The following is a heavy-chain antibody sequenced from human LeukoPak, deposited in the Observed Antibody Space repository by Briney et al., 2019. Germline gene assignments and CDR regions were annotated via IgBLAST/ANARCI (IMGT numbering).Heavy chain of an antibody. V-gene: IGHV1-2*02. D-gene: IGHD6-13*01. CDR3: ARTAAAGTLHYYYGMDV. J-gene: IGHJ6*02. CDR2: INPNSGGT. CDR1: GYTFTGYY. Sequence: ASVKVSCKASGYTFTGYYMHWVRQAPGQGLEWMGWINPNSGGTNYAQKFQGRVTMTRDTSTSTAYMELSRLRSDDTAVYYCARTAAAGTLHYYYGMDVWGQGTTVTVSS.